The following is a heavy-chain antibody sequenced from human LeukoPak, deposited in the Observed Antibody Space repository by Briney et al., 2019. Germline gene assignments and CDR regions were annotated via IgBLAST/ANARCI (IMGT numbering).Heavy chain of an antibody. D-gene: IGHD6-13*01. CDR1: GGSFSGYY. Sequence: SETLSLTCAVYGGSFSGYYWSWIRQAPGKGLEWIGEINHNGNTNYNPSLKSRVTISLDTSKNQFSLTVTSVTAADTAVYYCVRWLAAVPKMFDPWGQGTLVTVSS. J-gene: IGHJ5*02. V-gene: IGHV4-34*01. CDR3: VRWLAAVPKMFDP. CDR2: INHNGNT.